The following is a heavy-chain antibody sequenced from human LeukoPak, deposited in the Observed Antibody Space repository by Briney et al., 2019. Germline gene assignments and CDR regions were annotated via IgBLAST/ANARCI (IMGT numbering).Heavy chain of an antibody. D-gene: IGHD3-3*01. Sequence: GASVKVSCKASGYTFTGYYMNWVRQSPGQGLEWMGWINPNSGGTNYAQKFQCRVTMTWATSISTAYLELSSLISEDTALYYFARDGGVVIYARDFDYWVQGTLVAVCS. V-gene: IGHV1-2*02. J-gene: IGHJ4*02. CDR1: GYTFTGYY. CDR3: ARDGGVVIYARDFDY. CDR2: INPNSGGT.